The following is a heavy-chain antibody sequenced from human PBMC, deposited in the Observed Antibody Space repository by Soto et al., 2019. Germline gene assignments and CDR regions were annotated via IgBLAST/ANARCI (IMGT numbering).Heavy chain of an antibody. V-gene: IGHV4-31*03. D-gene: IGHD4-17*01. CDR2: IYYSGST. CDR3: ARGEGVTTYSPCFDY. CDR1: GGSISSGGYY. Sequence: QVQLQESGPGLVKPSQTLSLTCTVSGGSISSGGYYWSWIRQHPGKGLEWIGYIYYSGSTYYNPSRKSRVTIXXDXSXXQVSLKLSSVTAADTAVYYCARGEGVTTYSPCFDYWGQGTLVTVSS. J-gene: IGHJ4*02.